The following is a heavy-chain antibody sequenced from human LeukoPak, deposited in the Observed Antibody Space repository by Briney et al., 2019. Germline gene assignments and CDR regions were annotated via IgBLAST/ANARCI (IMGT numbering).Heavy chain of an antibody. CDR1: GGSISSSTYY. Sequence: SETLSLTCTVSGGSISSSTYYWGWIRQPPGKGLEWIGTIYYSGSTYYNPSLQSRVTISVDTSKNQFSLKLSSVTAVDTAVYYCARGDNNDSKWFDPWGQGTLVTVSS. J-gene: IGHJ5*02. CDR2: IYYSGST. D-gene: IGHD2-21*02. V-gene: IGHV4-39*01. CDR3: ARGDNNDSKWFDP.